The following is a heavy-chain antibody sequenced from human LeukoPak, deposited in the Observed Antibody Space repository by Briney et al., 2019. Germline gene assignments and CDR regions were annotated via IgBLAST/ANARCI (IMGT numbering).Heavy chain of an antibody. CDR1: GFSFSSYW. V-gene: IGHV3-7*01. J-gene: IGHJ4*02. D-gene: IGHD5-18*01. CDR3: ARVYSYGYFDH. CDR2: IKHDGSEK. Sequence: QPGGSLRLSCAASGFSFSSYWMSWVRQAPGKGLEWVVNIKHDGSEKYYVDSVKGRFTISRDNAKNSLYLQMNSLRAEDTAVYYCARVYSYGYFDHWGQGTLVTVSS.